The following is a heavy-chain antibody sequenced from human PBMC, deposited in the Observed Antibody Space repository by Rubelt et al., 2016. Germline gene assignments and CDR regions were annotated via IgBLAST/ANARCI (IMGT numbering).Heavy chain of an antibody. D-gene: IGHD3-10*01. CDR3: ARHGAGSSPVKI. CDR1: GGSISSYY. V-gene: IGHV4-59*08. Sequence: QVQLQQWGAGLLKPSETLSLTCTVSGGSISSYYWSWIRQPPGKGLEWIGYIYYSGSTNYNPSLKSRVTISVDTSKNQFSLKLGSVTAADTAVDYCARHGAGSSPVKIWGQGTMVTVSS. CDR2: IYYSGST. J-gene: IGHJ3*02.